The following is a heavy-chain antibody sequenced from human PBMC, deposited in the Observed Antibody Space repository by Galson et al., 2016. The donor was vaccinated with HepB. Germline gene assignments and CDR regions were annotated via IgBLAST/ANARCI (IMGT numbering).Heavy chain of an antibody. J-gene: IGHJ4*02. CDR1: GFTFSDYY. V-gene: IGHV3-72*01. CDR3: DRDFYDGSCHYMDY. Sequence: SLRLSCAASGFTFSDYYMDWVRQAPGKGLEWVGRSRDKAHSYSTEYAASVKGRFAISRDESENSMYLQMNSLKTDDAAVYYCDRDFYDGSCHYMDYWGRGTLVTVSS. CDR2: SRDKAHSYST. D-gene: IGHD2/OR15-2a*01.